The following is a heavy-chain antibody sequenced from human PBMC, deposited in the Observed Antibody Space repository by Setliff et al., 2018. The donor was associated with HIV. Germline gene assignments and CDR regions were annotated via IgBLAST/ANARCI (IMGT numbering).Heavy chain of an antibody. CDR3: ARDQATGYEKVWFSWIDP. CDR2: IIPIFGTA. CDR1: GGTFSSYA. J-gene: IGHJ5*02. Sequence: RASVKVSCKASGGTFSSYAISWVRQAPGQGLEWMGGIIPIFGTANYAQKFQGRVTITADGSTSTAYMELSSLRFEDTATYYCARDQATGYEKVWFSWIDPWGQGTLVTVSS. D-gene: IGHD5-12*01. V-gene: IGHV1-69*13.